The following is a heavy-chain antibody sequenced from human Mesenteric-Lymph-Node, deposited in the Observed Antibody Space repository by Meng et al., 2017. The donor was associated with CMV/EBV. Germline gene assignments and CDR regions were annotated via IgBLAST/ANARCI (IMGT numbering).Heavy chain of an antibody. CDR2: ISPNTGDT. CDR3: GRGQQTFDP. Sequence: QVQLVQSGAEVKKPGASVKVSCNASGYSFTGYSLHWVRQAPGQGLEWMGRISPNTGDTIYEENFQGRVTMTRDTSINTAYMELSSLTSDDTAVYYCGRGQQTFDPWGQGTLVTVSS. V-gene: IGHV1-2*06. D-gene: IGHD1-1*01. J-gene: IGHJ5*02. CDR1: GYSFTGYS.